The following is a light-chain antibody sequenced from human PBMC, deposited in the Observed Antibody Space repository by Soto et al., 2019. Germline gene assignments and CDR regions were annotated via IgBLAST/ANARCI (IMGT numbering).Light chain of an antibody. V-gene: IGKV1-39*01. CDR2: AAS. Sequence: DIQMTQSPSSLSASVGDRVTITCRASQGISTYLNWYQQKPGKAPKLLIYAASRLQSGVPSRCSGSESETDFTLTISSVQPEDFATYSCQHSTTCTFGQGTKVDIK. J-gene: IGKJ1*01. CDR3: QHSTTCT. CDR1: QGISTY.